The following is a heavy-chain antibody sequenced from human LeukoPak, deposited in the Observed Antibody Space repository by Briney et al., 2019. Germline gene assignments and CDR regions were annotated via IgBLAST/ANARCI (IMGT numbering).Heavy chain of an antibody. CDR2: INHSGST. V-gene: IGHV4-34*01. D-gene: IGHD2-15*01. CDR1: GGSFSGYY. J-gene: IGHJ3*02. Sequence: SETLSLTCAVYGGSFSGYYWSWIRQPPGKGLEWIGEINHSGSTNYNPSLKSRVTISVDTSKNQFSLKLSSVTAADTAVYYCARGFGVVVVAATLAFDTWGQGTMVTVSS. CDR3: ARGFGVVVVAATLAFDT.